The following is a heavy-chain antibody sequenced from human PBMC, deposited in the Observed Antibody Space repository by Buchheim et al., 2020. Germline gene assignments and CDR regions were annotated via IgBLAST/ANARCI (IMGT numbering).Heavy chain of an antibody. Sequence: QLVESGGGLVQPGGSLRLSCAASGFTFSNFWMHWVRQAPGKGLVWVSRTDSDGSSTDYADSVKGRLTISRDNATNTLYLQMNSLRPEDTAVYFCVRDWYGMDVWGRGTT. J-gene: IGHJ6*02. CDR1: GFTFSNFW. CDR2: TDSDGSST. CDR3: VRDWYGMDV. V-gene: IGHV3-74*01.